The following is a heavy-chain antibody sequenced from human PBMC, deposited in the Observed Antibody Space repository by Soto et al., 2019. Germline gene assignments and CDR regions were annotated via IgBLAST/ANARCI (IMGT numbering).Heavy chain of an antibody. J-gene: IGHJ4*02. V-gene: IGHV1-69*12. CDR1: GGTFRSYV. CDR2: IIPMYGTT. D-gene: IGHD1-1*01. Sequence: QAQLVQSGAEVKKPGSSVKVSCKASGGTFRSYVTSWVRQAPGQGLEWLGGIIPMYGTTYYAQTFQGRVTISADESTSTAFMELSSLRSEDTAVYYCARIGTLDWIDDYWGQGTLVTVSS. CDR3: ARIGTLDWIDDY.